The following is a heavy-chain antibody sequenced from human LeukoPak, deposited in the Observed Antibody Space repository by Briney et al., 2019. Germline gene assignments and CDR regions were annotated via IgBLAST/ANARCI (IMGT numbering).Heavy chain of an antibody. V-gene: IGHV4-39*01. D-gene: IGHD4-17*01. CDR2: IYYSGST. J-gene: IGHJ4*02. Sequence: SETPSLTCTVSGGSISSSSYYWGCIRQPPGKGLEWIGSIYYSGSTYYNPSLKSRVTISVDTSKNQFSLKLSSVTAADTAVYYCARHMSGDYEFDYWGQGTLVTVSS. CDR3: ARHMSGDYEFDY. CDR1: GGSISSSSYY.